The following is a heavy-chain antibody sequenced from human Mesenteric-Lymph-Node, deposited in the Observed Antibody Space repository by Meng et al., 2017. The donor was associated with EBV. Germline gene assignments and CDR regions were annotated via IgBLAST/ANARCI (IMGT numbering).Heavy chain of an antibody. D-gene: IGHD1-1*01. J-gene: IGHJ4*02. V-gene: IGHV4-61*01. Sequence: QVQLQESGPGLVKPSEPLSLPCTVSGGSVTSGSYYWNWIRQPPGKRLEWIGYIHYSGSTNYNPSLKSQITISVDTSKNQLSLRVSHVTAADTAVYYCARGRRGVQYFDFWGQGALVTVSS. CDR3: ARGRRGVQYFDF. CDR2: IHYSGST. CDR1: GGSVTSGSYY.